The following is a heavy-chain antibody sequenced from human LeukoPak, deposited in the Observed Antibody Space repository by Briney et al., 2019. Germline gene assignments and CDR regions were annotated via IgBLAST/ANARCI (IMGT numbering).Heavy chain of an antibody. CDR3: ARDGGIVVVPAATYFYY. V-gene: IGHV3-48*01. Sequence: GGSLRLSCAASEFTFSSYSMNWVRQAPGKGLEWVSYISSSSTIYYADSVKGRFTISRDNAKNSLYLQMNSLRAEDSAVHYCARDGGIVVVPAATYFYYWGQGTLVTVSS. D-gene: IGHD2-2*01. CDR1: EFTFSSYS. CDR2: ISSSSTI. J-gene: IGHJ4*02.